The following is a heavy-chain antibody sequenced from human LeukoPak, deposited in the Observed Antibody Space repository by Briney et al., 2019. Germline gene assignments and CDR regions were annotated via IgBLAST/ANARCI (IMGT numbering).Heavy chain of an antibody. CDR1: GGPIGSFY. CDR3: ARVRYCSTNRCYDREFDN. Sequence: SETLSLTCTVSGGPIGSFYWSWIRQPPGKGLEWIGYIYYSGNTNYNPSLKSRVTISVDTSKNQFSLKLNSVTAADTAVYYCARVRYCSTNRCYDREFDNWGQGTLVTVSS. J-gene: IGHJ4*02. CDR2: IYYSGNT. V-gene: IGHV4-59*01. D-gene: IGHD2-2*01.